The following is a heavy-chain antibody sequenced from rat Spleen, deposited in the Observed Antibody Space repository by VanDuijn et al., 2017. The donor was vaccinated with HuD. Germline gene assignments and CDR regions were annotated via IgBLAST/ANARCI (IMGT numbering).Heavy chain of an antibody. Sequence: EVQLQESGPGLVKPSQSLSLTCSVTEYSITSSYRWSWVRKFPGNKLEWMGYIDSAGSTNHNPSLQSRISITRDTSKNQFFLQVNSVTTEDTATYYCGRDNNYKAYWGQGVMVTVSS. CDR1: EYSITSSYR. J-gene: IGHJ2*01. D-gene: IGHD1-10*01. CDR3: GRDNNYKAY. V-gene: IGHV3-3*01. CDR2: IDSAGST.